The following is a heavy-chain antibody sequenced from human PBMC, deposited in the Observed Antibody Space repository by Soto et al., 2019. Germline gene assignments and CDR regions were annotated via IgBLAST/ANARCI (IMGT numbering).Heavy chain of an antibody. CDR2: ISAYNGNT. V-gene: IGHV1-18*01. CDR1: GYTFTGYG. CDR3: ARDPDYDFWSGYPHTDY. D-gene: IGHD3-3*01. J-gene: IGHJ4*02. Sequence: ASVKVSCKASGYTFTGYGIGWVRQAPGQGLEWMGWISAYNGNTNYAQKLQGRVTMTTDTSTSTAYMELRSLRSDDTAVYYCARDPDYDFWSGYPHTDYWGQGTLVTVS.